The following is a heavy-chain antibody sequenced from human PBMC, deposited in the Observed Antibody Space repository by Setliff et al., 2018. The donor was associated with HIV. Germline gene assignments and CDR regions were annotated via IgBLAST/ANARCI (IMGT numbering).Heavy chain of an antibody. J-gene: IGHJ5*02. Sequence: GGSLRLSCAASGFNFSTHTMNWIGPAPGKGLEWVSSISSSGTYIYYADSMKGRFTISRDNAKNSLYLQMNSLRSEDTAVYYCALPYCSGGNCWSSASLPPAGGFDPWGQGTLVTVS. D-gene: IGHD2-15*01. CDR2: ISSSGTYI. V-gene: IGHV3-21*04. CDR1: GFNFSTHT. CDR3: ALPYCSGGNCWSSASLPPAGGFDP.